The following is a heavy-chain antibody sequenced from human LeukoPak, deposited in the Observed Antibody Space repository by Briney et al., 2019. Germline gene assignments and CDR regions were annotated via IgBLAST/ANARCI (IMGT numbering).Heavy chain of an antibody. J-gene: IGHJ6*04. CDR3: GRHVGESLDTPSTGA. V-gene: IGHV4-39*01. Sequence: SETLSLTCTVSGGSISTRTHYWGWIRQSPGKGLEWIGTLYYSGATYYNPSLKSRVIMSVDTSTNQFSLKFNSVTAADSAIYYCGRHVGESLDTPSTGAWGKGIPVTVSS. D-gene: IGHD4-17*01. CDR2: LYYSGAT. CDR1: GGSISTRTHY.